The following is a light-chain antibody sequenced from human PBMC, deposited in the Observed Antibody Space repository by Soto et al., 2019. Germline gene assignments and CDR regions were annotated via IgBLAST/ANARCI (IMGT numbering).Light chain of an antibody. J-gene: IGKJ4*01. CDR1: QSVGNNY. Sequence: EIVLTQSPGTLSLSPGEGATLSCRASQSVGNNYLAWYQQKPGQAPRFLMYDASTRATGIPDKFSGSGSGTDFTLTTSRLESEDFAVYYCQQDGKTPLSFGGGTKVEIK. CDR3: QQDGKTPLS. V-gene: IGKV3-20*01. CDR2: DAS.